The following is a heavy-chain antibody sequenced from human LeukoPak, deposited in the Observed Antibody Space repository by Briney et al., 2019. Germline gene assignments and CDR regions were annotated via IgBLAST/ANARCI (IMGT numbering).Heavy chain of an antibody. CDR1: GFTFDDYA. D-gene: IGHD1-1*01. V-gene: IGHV3-9*03. Sequence: PGGSLRLSCAASGFTFDDYAMHWVRQAPGKGLEWVSGISWNSGSIGYADSVKGRFTISRDNAKNSLYLQMNSLRAEDMALYYCAKEKGTGAPGIFFDYWGQGTLVTVSS. CDR3: AKEKGTGAPGIFFDY. J-gene: IGHJ4*02. CDR2: ISWNSGSI.